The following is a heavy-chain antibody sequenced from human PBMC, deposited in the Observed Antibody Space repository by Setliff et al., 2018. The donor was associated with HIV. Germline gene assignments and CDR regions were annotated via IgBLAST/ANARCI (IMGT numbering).Heavy chain of an antibody. J-gene: IGHJ6*02. D-gene: IGHD3-9*01. Sequence: SVKVSCKASGGTFSSYAISWVRQAPGQGLEWMGGIIPIFGTANYAQKFQGRVTITTDESTSTAYMELSSLGSEDTAVYYCARCRGTRYFDWLPMDVWGQGTTVTVSS. CDR2: IIPIFGTA. V-gene: IGHV1-69*05. CDR1: GGTFSSYA. CDR3: ARCRGTRYFDWLPMDV.